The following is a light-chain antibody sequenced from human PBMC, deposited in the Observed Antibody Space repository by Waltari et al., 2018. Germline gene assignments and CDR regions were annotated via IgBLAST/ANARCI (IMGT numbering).Light chain of an antibody. V-gene: IGKV1-27*01. CDR3: QKYDSAPLT. J-gene: IGKJ4*01. CDR2: AAS. CDR1: QGITNY. Sequence: DIQMTQSLSSLSASVGDRVTITCRASQGITNYLAWYQQRPGKVPKLLIYAASTLHSGVPSRFSGSESGTDFTLTISSLQPEDVGTYYCQKYDSAPLTFGGGTKVEIK.